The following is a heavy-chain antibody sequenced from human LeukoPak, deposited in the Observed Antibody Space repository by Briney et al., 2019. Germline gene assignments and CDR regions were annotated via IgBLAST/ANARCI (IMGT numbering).Heavy chain of an antibody. CDR3: ARDYYGSGSYLYYYYYYMDV. D-gene: IGHD3-10*01. CDR2: ISSSGSTI. Sequence: GGSLRLSCAASGFTFSSYEMNWVRQAPGKGLEWVSYISSSGSTIYYADSVKGRFTISRDNAKNSLYLQMNSLRAEDTAVYYCARDYYGSGSYLYYYYYYMDVWGKGTTVTISS. V-gene: IGHV3-48*03. CDR1: GFTFSSYE. J-gene: IGHJ6*03.